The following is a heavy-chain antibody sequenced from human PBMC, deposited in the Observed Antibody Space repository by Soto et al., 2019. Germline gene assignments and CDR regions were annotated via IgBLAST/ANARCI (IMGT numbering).Heavy chain of an antibody. V-gene: IGHV4-39*01. J-gene: IGHJ5*02. CDR1: GGSISSSSYY. CDR2: IYYSGST. CDR3: ARRWVDNSGWKVNWFDP. D-gene: IGHD6-19*01. Sequence: NPSETLSLTCTVSGGSISSSSYYWGWIRQPPGKGLEWIGSIYYSGSTYYNPSLKSRVTISVDTSKNQFSLKLSSVTAADTAVYYCARRWVDNSGWKVNWFDPWGQGTLVTVSS.